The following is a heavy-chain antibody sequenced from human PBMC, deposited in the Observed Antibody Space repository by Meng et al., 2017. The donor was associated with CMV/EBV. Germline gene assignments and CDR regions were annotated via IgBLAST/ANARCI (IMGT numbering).Heavy chain of an antibody. CDR3: ARDLRPAREGGLASYYYDSSGYLAY. D-gene: IGHD3-22*01. CDR2: ISSSSSYI. J-gene: IGHJ4*02. V-gene: IGHV3-21*01. CDR1: GFTFDDYA. Sequence: GESLKISCAASGFTFDDYAMHWVRQAPGKGLEWVSSISSSSSYIYYADSVKGRFTISRDNAKNSLYLQMNSLRAEDTAVYYCARDLRPAREGGLASYYYDSSGYLAYWGQGTLVTVSS.